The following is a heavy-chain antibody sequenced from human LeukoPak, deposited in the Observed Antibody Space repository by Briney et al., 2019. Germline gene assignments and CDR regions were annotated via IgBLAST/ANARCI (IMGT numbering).Heavy chain of an antibody. D-gene: IGHD1-26*01. CDR1: GGTFSSYA. V-gene: IGHV1-69*05. CDR3: ARGAVSSGSYYGSFDY. CDR2: IIPIFGTA. Sequence: ASVKVSCKASGGTFSSYAISWVRQAPGQGLEWMGRIIPIFGTANYAQKFQGRVTITTDESTSTAYVELSSLRSEDTAVYYCARGAVSSGSYYGSFDYWGQGTLVTVSS. J-gene: IGHJ4*02.